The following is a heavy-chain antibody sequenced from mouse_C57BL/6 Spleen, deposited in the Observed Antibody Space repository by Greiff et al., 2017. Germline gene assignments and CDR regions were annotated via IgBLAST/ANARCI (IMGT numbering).Heavy chain of an antibody. CDR2: IDPNSGGT. CDR1: GYTFTSYW. CDR3: ARGGPFFTTVVGFDY. V-gene: IGHV1-72*01. D-gene: IGHD1-1*01. J-gene: IGHJ2*01. Sequence: QVQLQQPGAELVKPGASVKLSCKASGYTFTSYWMHWVKQRPGRGLEWIGRIDPNSGGTKYNEKFKSKATLTVDKPSSTAYMQLSILTSEDSAVYYCARGGPFFTTVVGFDYWGQGTTLTVSS.